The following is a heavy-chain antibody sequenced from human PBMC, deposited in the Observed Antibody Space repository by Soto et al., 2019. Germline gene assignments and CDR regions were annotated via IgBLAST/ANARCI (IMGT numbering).Heavy chain of an antibody. CDR2: INPNSGGT. Sequence: ASVKVSCKASGYTFTGYYMHWVRQAPGQGLEWMGWINPNSGGTNYAQKFQGRVTMTRDTSISTAYMELSRLRSDDTDVYYCARDLDSYGYLCGQGTLVTVYS. CDR1: GYTFTGYY. J-gene: IGHJ5*02. V-gene: IGHV1-2*02. CDR3: ARDLDSYGYL. D-gene: IGHD5-18*01.